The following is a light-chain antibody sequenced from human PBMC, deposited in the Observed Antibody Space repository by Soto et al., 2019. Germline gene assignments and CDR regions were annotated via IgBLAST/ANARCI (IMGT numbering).Light chain of an antibody. CDR1: QTVNRNY. V-gene: IGKV3-20*01. Sequence: EIVLTQSPGTLSLSPGERATFSCRASQTVNRNYLAWYQQKPGQAPRLLIYGASSRATGIPDRFSGSGSGTDFTLTISRLEPEDFAVYHCQQYDNSPITFGQGTRLEIK. CDR2: GAS. CDR3: QQYDNSPIT. J-gene: IGKJ5*01.